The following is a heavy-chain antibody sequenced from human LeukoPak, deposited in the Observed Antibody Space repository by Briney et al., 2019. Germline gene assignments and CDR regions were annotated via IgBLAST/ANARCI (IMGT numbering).Heavy chain of an antibody. Sequence: GASVKVSCKASGYTFTSYYMHWVRQAPGQGLERVGGILPISATTSHAQKFQDRVTITADKSTSTAYMELSILRSDDTAVYYCATSPMFDFGDRFYFAYWGQGTLVTVSS. CDR2: ILPISATT. D-gene: IGHD4-17*01. CDR3: ATSPMFDFGDRFYFAY. J-gene: IGHJ4*02. V-gene: IGHV1-46*01. CDR1: GYTFTSYY.